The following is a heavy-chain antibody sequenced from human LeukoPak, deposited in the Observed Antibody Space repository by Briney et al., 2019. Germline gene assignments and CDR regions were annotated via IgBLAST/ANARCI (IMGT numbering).Heavy chain of an antibody. CDR2: ISSSSSYI. D-gene: IGHD5-12*01. CDR1: GFTFSSYD. Sequence: GGSLRLSCAASGFTFSSYDINWVRQAPGKGLEWVSSISSSSSYIYYADSVKGRFTISRDNAKNSLYLQMNSLRAEDTAVYYCARVGDSGYDYDFDYWGQGTLVTVSS. V-gene: IGHV3-21*01. J-gene: IGHJ4*02. CDR3: ARVGDSGYDYDFDY.